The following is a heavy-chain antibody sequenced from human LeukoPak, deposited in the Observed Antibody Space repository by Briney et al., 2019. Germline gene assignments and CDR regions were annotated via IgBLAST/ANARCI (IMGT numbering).Heavy chain of an antibody. D-gene: IGHD3-16*01. V-gene: IGHV4-59*01. Sequence: SETLSLTCTVSGGSISSYYWNWIRQPPGKGLEWIGYINYSGSTKYNPSLKSRVTISVDTSKNQFSLKLNSVTAADTAVYYCTRGAGWLIDYWGQGILVTVSS. CDR3: TRGAGWLIDY. CDR2: INYSGST. J-gene: IGHJ4*02. CDR1: GGSISSYY.